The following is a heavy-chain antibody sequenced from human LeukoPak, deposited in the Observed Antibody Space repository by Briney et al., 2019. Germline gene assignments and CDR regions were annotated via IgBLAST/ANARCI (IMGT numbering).Heavy chain of an antibody. V-gene: IGHV3-21*01. CDR2: VTSSSSST. CDR3: APAGGTSTWYFDY. J-gene: IGHJ4*02. CDR1: GSTFSGYS. Sequence: PGGSLSPSCEASGSTFSGYSMNWFRQGPGKGLEWVSSVTSSSSSTYYADSVKGRFTISRDNAKNSLYLHMNSLRAEDTAVYYCAPAGGTSTWYFDYWGQGTLVTVSS. D-gene: IGHD1-26*01.